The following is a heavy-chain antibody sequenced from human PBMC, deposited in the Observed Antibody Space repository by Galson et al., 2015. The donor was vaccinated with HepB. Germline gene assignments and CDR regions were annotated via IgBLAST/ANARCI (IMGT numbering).Heavy chain of an antibody. CDR1: GYSFTSYW. D-gene: IGHD4-17*01. J-gene: IGHJ1*01. CDR2: INPGNSDT. CDR3: ARLGIRATVTTRYFQH. Sequence: QSGAEVKKSGESLKISCKASGYSFTSYWIGWVRQMPGKGLEWIGIINPGNSDTIYSPSFQGQVTISADKSITTAYLQWSSLKASDTAMYYCARLGIRATVTTRYFQHWGQGTLVTVSS. V-gene: IGHV5-51*03.